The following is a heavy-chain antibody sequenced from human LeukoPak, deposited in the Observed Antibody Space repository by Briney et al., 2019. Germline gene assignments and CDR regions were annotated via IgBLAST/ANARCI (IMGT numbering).Heavy chain of an antibody. CDR3: ATSGFSGYDHPS. CDR2: IRGGADDT. D-gene: IGHD5-12*01. CDR1: GFTFRSYS. V-gene: IGHV3-23*01. J-gene: IGHJ5*02. Sequence: GGSLRLSCAASGFTFRSYSMAWVRLAPGKGLEWVSVIRGGADDTSYTDSVKGRFTISRDNSKNTLFLQMDGLRVEDTAVYYCATSGFSGYDHPSWGQGTLVTVSS.